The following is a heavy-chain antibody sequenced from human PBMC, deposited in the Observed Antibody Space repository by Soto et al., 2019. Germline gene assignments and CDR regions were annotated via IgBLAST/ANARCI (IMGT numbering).Heavy chain of an antibody. CDR1: GYTFTSYG. Sequence: QVQLVQSGTEVKKPGASVKVSCKASGYTFTSYGITWVRQAPGQGLEWMGWITASKGDTDYAQKFQGRVTVTTDTSTSTAYMELRSLRSDDTAVYYCARVSGGGYGDYEFGYWGQGPLVTVSS. V-gene: IGHV1-18*01. CDR3: ARVSGGGYGDYEFGY. CDR2: ITASKGDT. J-gene: IGHJ4*02. D-gene: IGHD4-17*01.